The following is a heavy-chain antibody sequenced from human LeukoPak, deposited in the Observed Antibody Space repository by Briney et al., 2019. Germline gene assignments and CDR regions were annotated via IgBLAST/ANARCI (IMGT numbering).Heavy chain of an antibody. Sequence: PGGSLRLSCAASGFTFSNAWMSGVRQAPGKGLEWVGRIKSKTDGGTTDYAAPVKGRFTISRDDSKDTLYLQMNSLKTEDTAVYYCTTVLVAYRTNRRIDYWGQGTLVTVSS. CDR1: GFTFSNAW. D-gene: IGHD1-14*01. J-gene: IGHJ4*02. CDR2: IKSKTDGGTT. CDR3: TTVLVAYRTNRRIDY. V-gene: IGHV3-15*01.